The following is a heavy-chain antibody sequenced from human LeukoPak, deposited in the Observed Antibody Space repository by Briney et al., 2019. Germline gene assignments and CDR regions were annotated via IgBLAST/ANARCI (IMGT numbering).Heavy chain of an antibody. D-gene: IGHD3-22*01. J-gene: IGHJ3*02. V-gene: IGHV3-48*03. CDR3: ARGCGSAYHYNAFDI. CDR1: GFTFSGYG. Sequence: GGSLRLSCAASGFTFSGYGMNWVRQAPGKGLEWVSYISISGTNMLYADSVKGRFTISRDNSRTSLYLQMSSLRAEDTAVYYCARGCGSAYHYNAFDIWGLGTMVTVSS. CDR2: ISISGTNM.